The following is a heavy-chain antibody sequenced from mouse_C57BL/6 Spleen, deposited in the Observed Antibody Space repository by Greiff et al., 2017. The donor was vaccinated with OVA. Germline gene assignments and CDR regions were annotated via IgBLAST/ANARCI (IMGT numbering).Heavy chain of an antibody. D-gene: IGHD2-12*01. CDR1: GYTFTSYW. CDR3: ARYDRAYYTLDY. V-gene: IGHV1-69*01. J-gene: IGHJ2*01. Sequence: QVQLKQSGAELVMPGASVKLSCKASGYTFTSYWMHWVKQRPGQGLEWIGEIDPSDSYTNYNQKFKGKSTLTVDKSSSTAYMQLSSLTSEDSAVYYCARYDRAYYTLDYWGQGTTLTVSS. CDR2: IDPSDSYT.